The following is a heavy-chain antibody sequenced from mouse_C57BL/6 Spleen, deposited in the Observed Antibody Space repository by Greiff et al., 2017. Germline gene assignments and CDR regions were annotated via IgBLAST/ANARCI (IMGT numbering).Heavy chain of an antibody. CDR2: IDPETGGT. J-gene: IGHJ2*01. V-gene: IGHV1-15*01. CDR3: TRCYYGSGLDY. CDR1: GYTFTDYE. D-gene: IGHD1-1*01. Sequence: VQLQQSGAELVRPGASVTLSCKASGYTFTDYEMHWVKQTPVHGLEWIGAIDPETGGTAYNQKFKGKAILTADKSSSTAYMVLRSLTSEDSAVYYCTRCYYGSGLDYWGQCTTLTVSS.